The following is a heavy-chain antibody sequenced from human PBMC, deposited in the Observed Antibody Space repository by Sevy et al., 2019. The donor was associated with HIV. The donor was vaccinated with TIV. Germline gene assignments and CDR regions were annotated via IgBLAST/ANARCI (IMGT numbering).Heavy chain of an antibody. Sequence: GGSLRLSCVASGFTFSSYAMHWVRQAPGKGLEWVAVISYDGSNKYYADSVKGRFTISRDNSKNTLYLQMNSLRAEDTAVYYCARDWGIQLWPDYWGQGTLVTVSS. D-gene: IGHD5-18*01. CDR1: GFTFSSYA. V-gene: IGHV3-30-3*01. J-gene: IGHJ4*02. CDR2: ISYDGSNK. CDR3: ARDWGIQLWPDY.